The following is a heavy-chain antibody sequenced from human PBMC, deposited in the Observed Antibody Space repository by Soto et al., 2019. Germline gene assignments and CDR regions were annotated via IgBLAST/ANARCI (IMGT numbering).Heavy chain of an antibody. CDR3: AKNLGYCSGGSCPDWFDP. CDR1: GFTFSSYA. V-gene: IGHV3-23*01. D-gene: IGHD2-15*01. CDR2: ISGSGGST. Sequence: GGSLRLSCAASGFTFSSYAMSWVRQAPGKGLEWVSAISGSGGSTYYADSVKGRFTISRDNSKNTLYLQMNSLRAEDTAVYYCAKNLGYCSGGSCPDWFDPWGQGTLVTVSS. J-gene: IGHJ5*02.